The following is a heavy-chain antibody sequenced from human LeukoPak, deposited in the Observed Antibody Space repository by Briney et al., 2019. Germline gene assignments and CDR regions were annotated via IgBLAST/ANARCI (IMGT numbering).Heavy chain of an antibody. V-gene: IGHV3-7*01. CDR1: EFTFSSYW. CDR2: IKQDGSEK. J-gene: IGHJ3*02. CDR3: ARDWWELLVPVAFDI. D-gene: IGHD1-26*01. Sequence: GGSLRLSCAASEFTFSSYWMTWGGRAPGKGLEWVANIKQDGSEKYCVDSVRGRFTIARANAKNSLYLQRNSLRAEDTAVYYCARDWWELLVPVAFDIWGQGTMVTVSS.